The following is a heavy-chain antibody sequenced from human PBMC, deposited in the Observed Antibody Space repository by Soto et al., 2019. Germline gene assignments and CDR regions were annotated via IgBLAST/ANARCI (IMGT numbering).Heavy chain of an antibody. V-gene: IGHV5-51*03. CDR2: IYGGDSYT. CDR3: XGXFGYCSGEXCLDV. Sequence: VQLVQSGAEVKKSGESLKISCKGSGFTFSNHWIAWVRQMPGRGLEWMGIIYGGDSYTRYSPSFQGQVTISADKSINTVYLQWRSLKASDTAMYFCXGXFGYCSGEXCLDVWGGGTTVTVSS. D-gene: IGHD2-15*01. CDR1: GFTFSNHW. J-gene: IGHJ6*04.